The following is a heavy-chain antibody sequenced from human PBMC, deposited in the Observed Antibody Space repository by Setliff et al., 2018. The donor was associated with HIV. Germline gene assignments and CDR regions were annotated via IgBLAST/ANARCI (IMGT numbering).Heavy chain of an antibody. CDR3: ARDSGDDYSDYYYYGMDV. CDR1: GYTFTSYD. V-gene: IGHV1-8*02. CDR2: MNPNSGNT. Sequence: ASVKVSCKASGYTFTSYDLYWVRQATGQGLEWMGWMNPNSGNTGYAQKFQGRVTMTKNTSISTAYMELSSLRSEDAAVYYCARDSGDDYSDYYYYGMDVWGQGTTVTVSS. J-gene: IGHJ6*02. D-gene: IGHD4-4*01.